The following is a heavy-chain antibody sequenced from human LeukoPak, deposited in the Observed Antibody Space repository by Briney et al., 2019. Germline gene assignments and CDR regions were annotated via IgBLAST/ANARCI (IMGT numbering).Heavy chain of an antibody. CDR3: AKWALDYCSSTSCSFDY. Sequence: PGGSLRLSCAASGFTFSIYAMNWVRQAPGKGLEWVSAFSGSGGSTYYADSVKGRFTISRDNSKSTLYLQMNSLRAEDTAVYYCAKWALDYCSSTSCSFDYWGQGTLVTVSS. D-gene: IGHD2-2*01. V-gene: IGHV3-23*01. CDR1: GFTFSIYA. CDR2: FSGSGGST. J-gene: IGHJ4*02.